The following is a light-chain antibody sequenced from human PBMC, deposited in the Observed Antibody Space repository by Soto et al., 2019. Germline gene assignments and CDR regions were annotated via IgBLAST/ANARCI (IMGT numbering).Light chain of an antibody. V-gene: IGKV3-15*01. CDR3: QQYNNWPT. CDR1: QSVSTN. J-gene: IGKJ1*01. Sequence: EIVVTQSPATLSVSPGERASLSCRASQSVSTNLAWYQQKPGQAPRLLIYGASARATDIPARFSGSGSGTEFTLTISSLQSEDFALYFCQQYNNWPTFSQGTKVDIK. CDR2: GAS.